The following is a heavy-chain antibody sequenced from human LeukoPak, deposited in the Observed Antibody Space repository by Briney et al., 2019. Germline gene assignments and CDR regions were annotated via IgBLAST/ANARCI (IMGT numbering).Heavy chain of an antibody. V-gene: IGHV3-74*01. Sequence: GGPLSLSCAASDLTLSSYWMSWFGQPPGKGLVWVSLMNSDGSSTTYADSVKGRFTISRDNAKNTLYLQMNSLRAEDTAVYYCARAYYYSMDVWGQGTTVTVSS. CDR3: ARAYYYSMDV. D-gene: IGHD3-22*01. J-gene: IGHJ6*02. CDR1: DLTLSSYW. CDR2: MNSDGSST.